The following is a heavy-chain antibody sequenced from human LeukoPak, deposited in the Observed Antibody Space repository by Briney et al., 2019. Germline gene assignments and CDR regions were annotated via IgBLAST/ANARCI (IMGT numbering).Heavy chain of an antibody. CDR1: GFTFSDHY. CDR2: ISSSGSTI. Sequence: GGSLRLSCAASGFTFSDHYMDWVRQAPGKGLEWVSYISSSGSTIYYADSVKGRFTISRDNAKNSLYLQMNSLRAEDTAVYYCARGGTLEYFQHWGQGTLVTVSS. J-gene: IGHJ1*01. CDR3: ARGGTLEYFQH. V-gene: IGHV3-11*04.